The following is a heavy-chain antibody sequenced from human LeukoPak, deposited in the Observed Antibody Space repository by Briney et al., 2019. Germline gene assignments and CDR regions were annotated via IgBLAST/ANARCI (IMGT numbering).Heavy chain of an antibody. CDR2: INHSGST. J-gene: IGHJ4*02. CDR3: ARDMGTAPFDY. D-gene: IGHD5-18*01. CDR1: GGSFSGYY. V-gene: IGHV4-34*01. Sequence: SETLSLTCAVYGGSFSGYYWSWIRQPPGKGLEWIGEINHSGSTNYNPSLKSRVTMSVDTSKNQFSLKLSSVTAADTAVYYCARDMGTAPFDYWGQGTLVTVSS.